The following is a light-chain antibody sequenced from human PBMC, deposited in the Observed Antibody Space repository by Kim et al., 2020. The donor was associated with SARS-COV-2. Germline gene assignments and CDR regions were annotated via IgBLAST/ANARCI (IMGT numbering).Light chain of an antibody. J-gene: IGLJ1*01. CDR1: TSNRAWSY. V-gene: IGLV1-47*01. CDR3: AAWDDSLSAYV. CDR2: RVN. Sequence: SSRGTSNRAWSYVFWYEDDPGAAHKLLIVRVNNRPTGVPDRLPGSKSDNAASLVISGLRSEDEADYYCAAWDDSLSAYVFGTGTKVTVL.